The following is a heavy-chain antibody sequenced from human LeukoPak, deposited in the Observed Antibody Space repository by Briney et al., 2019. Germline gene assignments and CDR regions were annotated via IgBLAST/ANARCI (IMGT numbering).Heavy chain of an antibody. CDR3: ARVIAVAGTLPCDY. CDR2: ISSSSSYI. D-gene: IGHD6-19*01. V-gene: IGHV3-21*01. J-gene: IGHJ4*02. CDR1: GFTFRSYS. Sequence: GGSLRLPCAASGFTFRSYSMNWVRQAPGKGLEWVSSISSSSSYIYYADSVKGRFTIYSDNAKNSLYLQMNSLTAEDTAVYYCARVIAVAGTLPCDYWGQGTLVTVSS.